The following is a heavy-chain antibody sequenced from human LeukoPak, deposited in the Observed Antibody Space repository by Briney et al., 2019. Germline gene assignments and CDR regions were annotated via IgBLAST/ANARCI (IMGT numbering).Heavy chain of an antibody. CDR1: GFTFSTYA. CDR2: ISGSGGNT. J-gene: IGHJ4*02. Sequence: PGGSLRLSCAASGFTFSTYAMNWVRQAPGKGLEWVSSISGSGGNTYYADSVKGRFTISRDNSRNTVYLQMNSLRAGDTAVYYCAMDRGYWGQGTLVTVFS. V-gene: IGHV3-23*01. D-gene: IGHD3-10*01. CDR3: AMDRGY.